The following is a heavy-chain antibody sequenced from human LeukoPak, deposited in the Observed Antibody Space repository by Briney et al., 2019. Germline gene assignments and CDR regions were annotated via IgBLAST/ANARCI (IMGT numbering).Heavy chain of an antibody. CDR1: GFSLSTSGLG. V-gene: IGHV2-5*01. CDR3: AHKVPPPNRGGDVLYFDY. CDR2: LYGNDDK. Sequence: SGPTLVKPTHTLTLTCTFSGFSLSTSGLGVGWIRQPPGIALECHALLYGNDDKRYSPCLEPTLTITKDTSKNQVVLTMTNMDPVDTATYYCAHKVPPPNRGGDVLYFDYWGQGTLVTVSS. D-gene: IGHD2-8*02. J-gene: IGHJ4*02.